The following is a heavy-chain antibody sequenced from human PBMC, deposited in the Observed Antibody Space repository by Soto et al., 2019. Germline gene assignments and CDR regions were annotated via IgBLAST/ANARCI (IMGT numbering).Heavy chain of an antibody. Sequence: QVQLVESGGGVVQPGRSLRLSCAASGFTFSSYGMHWVRQAPGKGLEWVAVIWYDGSNKYYADSVKGRFTISRDNSKNTLYLQMNSLRAEDTAVYYCARDAYSSGWDVDSGYYDYGMDVW. V-gene: IGHV3-33*01. D-gene: IGHD6-19*01. J-gene: IGHJ6*01. CDR2: IWYDGSNK. CDR3: ARDAYSSGWDVDSGYYDYGMDV. CDR1: GFTFSSYG.